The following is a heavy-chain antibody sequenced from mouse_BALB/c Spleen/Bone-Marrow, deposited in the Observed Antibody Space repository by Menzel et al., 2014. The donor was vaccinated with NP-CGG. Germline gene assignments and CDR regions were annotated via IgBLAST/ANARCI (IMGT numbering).Heavy chain of an antibody. J-gene: IGHJ2*01. CDR2: ILPGSGST. CDR1: GYTFSSYW. V-gene: IGHV1-9*01. CDR3: ARGDYFDY. Sequence: LEESGAELMKPGASVKISCKATGYTFSSYWIEWVKRRPGHGLEWVGEILPGSGSTNYNEKFKGKATFTADTSSNTAYMQLSSLTSEDSAVYYCARGDYFDYWGQGTTLTVSS.